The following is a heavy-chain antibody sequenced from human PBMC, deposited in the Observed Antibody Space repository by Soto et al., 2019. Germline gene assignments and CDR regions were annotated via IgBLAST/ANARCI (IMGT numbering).Heavy chain of an antibody. D-gene: IGHD6-13*01. J-gene: IGHJ5*02. CDR3: ARVFSDSSSFFDP. CDR2: IYSSGRT. CDR1: GGSITIGGYY. V-gene: IGHV4-31*03. Sequence: QVQLQESGPGLWKPSQTLSLTCPFSGGSITIGGYYWSWIRKHPGKGLEWIGNIYSSGRTYYNPSLKSRVTISVDTSKNQFSLKVSSVTGADTAVYYCARVFSDSSSFFDPWGQGTLVTVSS.